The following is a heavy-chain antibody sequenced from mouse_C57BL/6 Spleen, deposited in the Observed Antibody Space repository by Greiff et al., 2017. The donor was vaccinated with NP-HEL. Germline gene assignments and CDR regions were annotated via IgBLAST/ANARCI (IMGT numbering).Heavy chain of an antibody. CDR1: GYAFSSYW. Sequence: QVQLQQSGAELVKPGASVKISCKASGYAFSSYWMNWVKQRPGKGLEWIGEIYPGDGDTNYNGKFKGKATLTADKSSSTAYMQLSSLTSEDSAVYFCAREGEVTTGGSFAYWGQGTLVTVSA. D-gene: IGHD2-2*01. CDR2: IYPGDGDT. V-gene: IGHV1-80*01. J-gene: IGHJ3*01. CDR3: AREGEVTTGGSFAY.